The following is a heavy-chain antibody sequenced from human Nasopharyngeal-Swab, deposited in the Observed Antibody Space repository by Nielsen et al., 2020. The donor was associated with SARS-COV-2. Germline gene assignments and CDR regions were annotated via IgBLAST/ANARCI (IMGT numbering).Heavy chain of an antibody. CDR1: GGSISSGGYS. J-gene: IGHJ5*02. D-gene: IGHD2-2*01. Sequence: SETLSLTCAVSGGSISSGGYSWSWIRQPPGKGLEWIGYIYHSGSTYYNPSLKSRVTISVDRSKNQFSLKLSSVTAADTAVYYCARGPRAYCSSTSCYNWFDPWGQGTLVTVSS. CDR3: ARGPRAYCSSTSCYNWFDP. CDR2: IYHSGST. V-gene: IGHV4-30-2*01.